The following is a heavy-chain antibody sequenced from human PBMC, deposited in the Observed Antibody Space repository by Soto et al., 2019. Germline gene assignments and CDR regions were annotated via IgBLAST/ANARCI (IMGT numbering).Heavy chain of an antibody. CDR3: ARPPVGAPMSFDY. D-gene: IGHD1-26*01. V-gene: IGHV1-3*01. J-gene: IGHJ4*02. CDR2: INAGNGNT. CDR1: VYTFTSYA. Sequence: GXSVKVSCKASVYTFTSYAMHWVRQAPGQKLEWMGWINAGNGNTKYSQKFQGRVTITRDTSASTAYMELSSLRSEDTAVYYCARPPVGAPMSFDYWGQGTLVTGSS.